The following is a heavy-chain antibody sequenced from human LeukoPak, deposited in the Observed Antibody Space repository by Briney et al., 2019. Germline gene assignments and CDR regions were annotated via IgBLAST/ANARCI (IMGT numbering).Heavy chain of an antibody. CDR1: GGSISSDGYY. D-gene: IGHD4-17*01. V-gene: IGHV4-31*03. J-gene: IGHJ4*02. Sequence: SETLSLTCTVSGGSISSDGYYWTWIRQLPGKGLEWIGYIYYSGSTYYNPSLKSRVSISVDTSKSQFSLKLSSVTAADTAVYYCARDQGGRYGLDYWGQGTLVTVSS. CDR3: ARDQGGRYGLDY. CDR2: IYYSGST.